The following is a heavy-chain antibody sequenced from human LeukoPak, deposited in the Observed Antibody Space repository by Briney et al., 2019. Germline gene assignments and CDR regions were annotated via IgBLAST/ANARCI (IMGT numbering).Heavy chain of an antibody. CDR3: ARDRAYYYGSGIDAFDI. CDR2: IKQDGSEK. D-gene: IGHD3-10*01. V-gene: IGHV3-7*01. Sequence: GGSLRLSCAASGFTFSSYWMSWVRQAPGKGLEWVANIKQDGSEKYYVDSVKGRFTISRDNAENSLYLQMNSLRAEDTAVYYCARDRAYYYGSGIDAFDIWGQGTMVTVSS. J-gene: IGHJ3*02. CDR1: GFTFSSYW.